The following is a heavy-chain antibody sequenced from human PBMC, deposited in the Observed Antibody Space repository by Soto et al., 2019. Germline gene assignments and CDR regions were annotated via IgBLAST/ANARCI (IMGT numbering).Heavy chain of an antibody. CDR1: GFNFSSYA. D-gene: IGHD3-16*01. CDR2: ISGGDGSP. CDR3: AKWHTYNYDSLAFSGFHC. V-gene: IGHV3-23*01. J-gene: IGHJ4*02. Sequence: SGGSLRLSCVASGFNFSSYAMTWVRQAPGKGLEWVSAISGGDGSPSYADSVKGRFTISRDNSKNTLYLHMNSLRADDTAASSCAKWHTYNYDSLAFSGFHCWGQGPQVTVSS.